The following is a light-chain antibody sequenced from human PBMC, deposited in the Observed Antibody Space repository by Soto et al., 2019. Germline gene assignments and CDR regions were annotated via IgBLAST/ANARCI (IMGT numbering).Light chain of an antibody. CDR1: QSVSSY. V-gene: IGKV3-11*01. J-gene: IGKJ1*01. CDR3: QQRSNLPRT. Sequence: TNSAVALSLSPGERATFSCRASQSVSSYLAWYQQKPGKAPRVLIYDASNMATGIPARFSGSGSGTEFTLTISSLQPEDFAVYYCQQRSNLPRTFGQGTKVDIK. CDR2: DAS.